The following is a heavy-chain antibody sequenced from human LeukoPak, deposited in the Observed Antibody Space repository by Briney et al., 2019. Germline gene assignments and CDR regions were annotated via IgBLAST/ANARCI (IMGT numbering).Heavy chain of an antibody. D-gene: IGHD3-16*01. J-gene: IGHJ4*02. CDR3: ARVNDRGSWLDY. V-gene: IGHV3-7*05. CDR2: IKEDGSET. CDR1: GFTFSNYW. Sequence: GGSLRLSCAASGFTFSNYWLNWVRQAPGKGLEWVANIKEDGSETFYVDSVEGRFTISRDNAKNSLYLQLNSLRAEDTAVYYCARVNDRGSWLDYWGQGTLVTVSS.